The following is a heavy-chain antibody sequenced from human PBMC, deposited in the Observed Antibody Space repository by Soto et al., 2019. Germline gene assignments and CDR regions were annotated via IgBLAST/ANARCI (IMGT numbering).Heavy chain of an antibody. J-gene: IGHJ4*02. V-gene: IGHV1-46*01. Sequence: ASVKVSCKVSGFTFSNYYMHWVRQAPEQGLEWMGLISPTANYTRYAQTFQGRFTITRDTSTSTVYMDLSSLTSEDTAVYYCARADSDQYFDYWGQGTRVTVSS. CDR1: GFTFSNYY. D-gene: IGHD2-2*01. CDR3: ARADSDQYFDY. CDR2: ISPTANYT.